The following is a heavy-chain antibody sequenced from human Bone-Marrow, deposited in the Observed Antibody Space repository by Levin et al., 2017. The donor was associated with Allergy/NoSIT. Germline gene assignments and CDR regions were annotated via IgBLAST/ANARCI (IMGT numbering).Heavy chain of an antibody. J-gene: IGHJ6*02. D-gene: IGHD5-24*01. CDR3: ARVEMDYYYYYGMDV. Sequence: GESLKISCAASGFTFSSYGMHWVRQAPGKGLEWVAVIWYDGSNKYYADSVKGRFTISRDNSKNTLYLQMNSLRAEDTAVYYCARVEMDYYYYYGMDVWGQGTTVTVSS. CDR1: GFTFSSYG. V-gene: IGHV3-33*01. CDR2: IWYDGSNK.